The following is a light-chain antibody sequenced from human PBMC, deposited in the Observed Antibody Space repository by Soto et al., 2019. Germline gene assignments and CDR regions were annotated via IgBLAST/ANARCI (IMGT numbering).Light chain of an antibody. V-gene: IGKV3-20*01. Sequence: EIVLTQSPGTLSLPPGERATLSCRASQSLNSFYLAWYQQKPGQAPRLLIYGSSNRATGIPDRLSGSGSGTDFTLTISRLEPEDFAVYYCQQNGSSPTWTFGQGTKV. CDR3: QQNGSSPTWT. J-gene: IGKJ1*01. CDR2: GSS. CDR1: QSLNSFY.